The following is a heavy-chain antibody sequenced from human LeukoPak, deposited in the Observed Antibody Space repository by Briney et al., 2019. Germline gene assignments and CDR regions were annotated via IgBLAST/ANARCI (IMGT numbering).Heavy chain of an antibody. Sequence: GRSLRLSCAASGFTFSSYGMHWVRQAPGKGLEWVAVISYDGSNKYYADSVKGRFTISRDNSKNTLYLQMNSLRAEDTAVYYCAKDRGLWELLPIDYWGQGTLVTVSS. D-gene: IGHD1-26*01. CDR2: ISYDGSNK. J-gene: IGHJ4*02. V-gene: IGHV3-30*18. CDR3: AKDRGLWELLPIDY. CDR1: GFTFSSYG.